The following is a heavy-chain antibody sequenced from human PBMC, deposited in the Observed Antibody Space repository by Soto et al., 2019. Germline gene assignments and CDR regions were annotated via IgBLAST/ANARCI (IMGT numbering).Heavy chain of an antibody. CDR1: GYTFTNYY. V-gene: IGHV1-46*01. CDR2: LGPRTGNT. Sequence: GASVKVSCKASGYTFTNYYIHWLRQAPGQGLEWLGILGPRTGNTGYAQRFQGRVAMTRDTSTGTVYMELTSLKSDDTAVYYCAREPNESFYFDYWGQGTQVTVSS. J-gene: IGHJ4*02. CDR3: AREPNESFYFDY.